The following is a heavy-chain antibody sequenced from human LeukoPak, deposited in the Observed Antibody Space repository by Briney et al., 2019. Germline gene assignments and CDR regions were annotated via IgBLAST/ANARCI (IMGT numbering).Heavy chain of an antibody. CDR2: ISYDGSNK. V-gene: IGHV3-30*18. CDR3: AKDGYGDYVYGVDY. Sequence: GGSLRLSCAASGFTFSSYGMHWVRQAPGKGLEWVAVISYDGSNKYYAGSVKGRFTISRDNSKNTLYLQMNSLRAEDTAVYYCAKDGYGDYVYGVDYWGQGTLVTVSS. D-gene: IGHD4-17*01. J-gene: IGHJ4*02. CDR1: GFTFSSYG.